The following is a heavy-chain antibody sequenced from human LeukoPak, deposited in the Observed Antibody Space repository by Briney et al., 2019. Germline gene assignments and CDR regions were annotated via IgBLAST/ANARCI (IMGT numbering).Heavy chain of an antibody. CDR2: IKQDGSEN. CDR3: ARGRPDYYGSGTYYPYFYGLDV. D-gene: IGHD3-10*01. CDR1: GFTFSNYG. Sequence: GGSLRLPCAASGFTFSNYGMHWVRQAPGKGLEWVANIKQDGSENYYVDSVKGRFTISRDNAKNSLFLQMNSLRVEDTAVYYCARGRPDYYGSGTYYPYFYGLDVWGQGTTVTVSS. J-gene: IGHJ6*02. V-gene: IGHV3-7*01.